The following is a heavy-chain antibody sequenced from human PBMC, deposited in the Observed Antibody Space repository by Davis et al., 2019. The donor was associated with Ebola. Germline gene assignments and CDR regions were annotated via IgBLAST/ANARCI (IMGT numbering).Heavy chain of an antibody. Sequence: ASVKVSCKASGYTFTSYYMHWVRQAPGQGLEWMGIINPSGGSTNYAQTLQGRVTMTTDTSTSTAYMELRSLRSDDTAVYCCARAPMITFGGVIVYYYYYGMDVWGQGTTVTVSS. V-gene: IGHV1-46*01. CDR2: INPSGGST. CDR1: GYTFTSYY. J-gene: IGHJ6*02. D-gene: IGHD3-16*02. CDR3: ARAPMITFGGVIVYYYYYGMDV.